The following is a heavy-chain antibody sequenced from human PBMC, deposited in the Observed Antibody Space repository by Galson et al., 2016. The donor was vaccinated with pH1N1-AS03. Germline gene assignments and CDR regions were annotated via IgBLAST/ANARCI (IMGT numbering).Heavy chain of an antibody. CDR3: ARDLRAVADPY. V-gene: IGHV3-20*04. D-gene: IGHD4-23*01. J-gene: IGHJ4*02. CDR1: GFSVDDYG. Sequence: SLRLSCAASGFSVDDYGMSWVRHGPGKGLEWVAGINWNGDSLGYADSVKGRFTISKDNAKNYLYLQMNSLRVEDTAVYFCARDLRAVADPYWGQGTLVTVSS. CDR2: INWNGDSL.